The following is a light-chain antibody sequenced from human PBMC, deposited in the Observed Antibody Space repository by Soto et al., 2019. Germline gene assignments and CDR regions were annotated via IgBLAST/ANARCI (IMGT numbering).Light chain of an antibody. CDR2: LEGSGSY. V-gene: IGLV4-60*02. CDR1: SGHSSYI. CDR3: ETWDSNTWV. J-gene: IGLJ3*02. Sequence: QPVLTQSSSASASLGSSVKLTCTLSSGHSSYIIAWHQQQSGKAPRYLMKLEGSGSYNKGSGVPDRFSGSSSGADRYLTISNLQFEDEADYYCETWDSNTWVFGGGTKVTVL.